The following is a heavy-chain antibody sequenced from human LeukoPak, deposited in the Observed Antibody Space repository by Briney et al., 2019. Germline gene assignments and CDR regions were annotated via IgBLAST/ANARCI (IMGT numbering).Heavy chain of an antibody. CDR2: IIPMLGST. CDR1: GGTFSSNA. J-gene: IGHJ2*01. V-gene: IGHV1-69*06. CDR3: AREAADSSGYSMWWYFDL. D-gene: IGHD3-22*01. Sequence: GASVKVSCKASGGTFSSNAISWVRLAPGQRPEWMGGIIPMLGSTIYVEKFQDRVTITADKSSSTWYMELSSLRSEDTAVYYCAREAADSSGYSMWWYFDLWGRGTLVTVSS.